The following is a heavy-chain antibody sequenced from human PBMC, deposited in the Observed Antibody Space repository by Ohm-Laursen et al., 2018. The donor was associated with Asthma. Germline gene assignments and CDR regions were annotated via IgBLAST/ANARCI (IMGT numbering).Heavy chain of an antibody. J-gene: IGHJ4*02. V-gene: IGHV3-74*01. D-gene: IGHD5-24*01. CDR1: GFTFSDYF. Sequence: SLRLSCAASGFTFSDYFMHWVRQGPGQGLVWISHIFPDGRHTNYADSVKGRFTISRDDAKNTLYLQMSSLRVDDTAVYYCARGNLEGLQWGQGTLVTVSS. CDR3: ARGNLEGLQ. CDR2: IFPDGRHT.